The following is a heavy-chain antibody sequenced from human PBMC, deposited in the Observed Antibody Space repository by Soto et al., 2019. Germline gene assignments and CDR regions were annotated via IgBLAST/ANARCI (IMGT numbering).Heavy chain of an antibody. V-gene: IGHV3-30*04. J-gene: IGHJ6*02. CDR3: ARDGSDYYDIYYYYGMDV. D-gene: IGHD3-22*01. CDR1: GFTFRNYA. Sequence: GGSLRLSCAASGFTFRNYAIHWVRQAPGKGLEWVAVISYDGRNEYYADSVKGRFTISRDNAKNSLYLQMNSLRAEDTAVYYCARDGSDYYDIYYYYGMDVWGQGTTVTVSS. CDR2: ISYDGRNE.